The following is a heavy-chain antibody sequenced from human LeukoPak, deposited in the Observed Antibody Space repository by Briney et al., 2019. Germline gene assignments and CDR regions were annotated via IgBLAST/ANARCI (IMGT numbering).Heavy chain of an antibody. V-gene: IGHV3-30*04. Sequence: GGSLRLSCAASGFTLSRYAMHWVRQAPGKGPEWVAVISYDGSIKYYADSVKGRFTISRDNSKNTVYLRMTSLRGEDTAVYYCARGFRYCDILTGYVGILGWFDPWGQGTLVTVSS. D-gene: IGHD3-9*01. CDR2: ISYDGSIK. J-gene: IGHJ5*02. CDR3: ARGFRYCDILTGYVGILGWFDP. CDR1: GFTLSRYA.